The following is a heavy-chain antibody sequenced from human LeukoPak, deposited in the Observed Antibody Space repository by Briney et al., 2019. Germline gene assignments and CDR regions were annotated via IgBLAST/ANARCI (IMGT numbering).Heavy chain of an antibody. Sequence: GGSLRLSCAAPGFTFSSYGMHWVRQAPGKGLEWVAVIWYDGSNKYYADSVKGRFTISRDNSKNTLYLQMNSLRAEDTAVYYCARDRVFTIFGHWGQGTLVTVSS. CDR2: IWYDGSNK. D-gene: IGHD3-3*01. J-gene: IGHJ4*02. CDR1: GFTFSSYG. CDR3: ARDRVFTIFGH. V-gene: IGHV3-33*01.